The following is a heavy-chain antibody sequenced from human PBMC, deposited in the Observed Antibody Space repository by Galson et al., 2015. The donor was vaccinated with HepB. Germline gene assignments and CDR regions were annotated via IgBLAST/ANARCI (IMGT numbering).Heavy chain of an antibody. CDR1: GFAFSTYS. D-gene: IGHD3-10*01. V-gene: IGHV3-21*06. J-gene: IGHJ4*02. CDR3: ARDRGGQVVDY. CDR2: ISRFAVYI. Sequence: SLRLSCAASGFAFSTYSMHWVRQAPGKGLEWVSSISRFAVYIYYADSVKGRFTISGDNAKNSLYLQMNSLRAEDTAVYYCARDRGGQVVDYWGQGTLVTVSS.